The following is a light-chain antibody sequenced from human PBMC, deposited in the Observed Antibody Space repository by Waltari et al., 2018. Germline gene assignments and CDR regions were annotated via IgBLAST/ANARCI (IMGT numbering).Light chain of an antibody. CDR1: QSLSNY. Sequence: SCRASQSLSNYFAWYQQKPGQAPRPLIYDTSNRANGIPARFSGSGVGKDFTLTISSLEPEDFTVYYCQQRRNWPLTFGGGTKVEIK. V-gene: IGKV3-11*01. CDR2: DTS. CDR3: QQRRNWPLT. J-gene: IGKJ4*01.